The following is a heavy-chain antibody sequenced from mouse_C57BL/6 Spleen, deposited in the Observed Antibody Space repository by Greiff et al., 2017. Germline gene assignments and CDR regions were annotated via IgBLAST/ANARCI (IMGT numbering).Heavy chain of an antibody. CDR3: ARYEGYSAWFAY. CDR1: GYAFTNYL. V-gene: IGHV1-54*01. J-gene: IGHJ3*01. Sequence: QVQLQQSGAELVRPGTSVKVSCKASGYAFTNYLIEWVKQRPGQGLEWIGVINPGSGGTNYNEKFKGKATLTADQSSSTAYMQLSSLTSEDSAVDFCARYEGYSAWFAYWGQGTLVTVSA. D-gene: IGHD2-3*01. CDR2: INPGSGGT.